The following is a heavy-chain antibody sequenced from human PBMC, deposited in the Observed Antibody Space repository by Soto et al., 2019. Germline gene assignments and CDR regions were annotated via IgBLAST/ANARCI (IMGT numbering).Heavy chain of an antibody. CDR1: GYTFTSYG. Sequence: VHLVQSGAEVKKPGASVKVSCKTSGYTFTSYGISWVRQAPGQGLEWMGWISPFIGNTNYAQKFQGRVTMTTDTSTSTAYMDLTSLRSDDTAVYYCATGRSSSSGTNDYWGQGTLVTVSS. CDR3: ATGRSSSSGTNDY. V-gene: IGHV1-18*01. J-gene: IGHJ4*02. CDR2: ISPFIGNT. D-gene: IGHD6-6*01.